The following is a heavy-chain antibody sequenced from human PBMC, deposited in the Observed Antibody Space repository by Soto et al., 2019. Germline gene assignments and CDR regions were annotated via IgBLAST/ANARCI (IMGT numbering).Heavy chain of an antibody. CDR2: MNPNSGNT. V-gene: IGHV1-8*01. J-gene: IGHJ3*02. CDR3: ARESSQWLATPHAFEI. Sequence: VASVKVSCKASGYTFTSYDINWVRQATGQGLEWMGWMNPNSGNTGYAQKFQGRVTMTRNTSISTAYMELSSLRSEDTAVYYCARESSQWLATPHAFEIWGQGTMVTVS. CDR1: GYTFTSYD. D-gene: IGHD6-19*01.